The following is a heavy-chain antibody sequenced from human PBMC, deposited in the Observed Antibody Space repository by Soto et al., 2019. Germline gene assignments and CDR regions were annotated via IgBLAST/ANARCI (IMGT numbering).Heavy chain of an antibody. CDR1: GFSLSTSGMC. V-gene: IGHV2-70*11. CDR3: ARIRLGGMSSGWSPYFHY. D-gene: IGHD6-19*01. Sequence: SGPTLVNPTQTLTLTCTFSGFSLSTSGMCVSWIRQPPGKALEWLARIDWDDDKYYSTSLKTRLTISKDTSKNQVVLTMTNMDPVDTATYYCARIRLGGMSSGWSPYFHYWGQGTLVTVSS. J-gene: IGHJ4*02. CDR2: IDWDDDK.